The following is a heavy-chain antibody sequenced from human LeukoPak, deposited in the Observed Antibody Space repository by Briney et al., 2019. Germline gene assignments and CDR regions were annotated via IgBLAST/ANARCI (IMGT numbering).Heavy chain of an antibody. D-gene: IGHD4-11*01. J-gene: IGHJ5*02. CDR3: ARGVTVTTNRRFDP. V-gene: IGHV3-30*04. CDR1: GFTFSSYA. CDR2: ISYDGSNK. Sequence: GRSLRLSCEASGFTFSSYAMHWVRQAPGKGLEWVAVISYDGSNKYYADSVKGRFTISRDNSKNTLYLQMNSLRAEDTAVYYCARGVTVTTNRRFDPWGQGTLVTVSS.